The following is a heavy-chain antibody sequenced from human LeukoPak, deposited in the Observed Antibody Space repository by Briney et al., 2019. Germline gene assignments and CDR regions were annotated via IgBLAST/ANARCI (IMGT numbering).Heavy chain of an antibody. J-gene: IGHJ5*02. D-gene: IGHD3-10*01. CDR1: GYTFTSYA. CDR3: ARDESMVRGVLNWFDP. CDR2: INAGNGNT. V-gene: IGHV1-3*01. Sequence: ASVRVSCKASGYTFTSYAMHWVRQAPGQRLEWMGWINAGNGNTKYSQKFQGRVTITRDTSASTAYMELSSLRSEDTAVYYCARDESMVRGVLNWFDPWGQGPWSPSPQ.